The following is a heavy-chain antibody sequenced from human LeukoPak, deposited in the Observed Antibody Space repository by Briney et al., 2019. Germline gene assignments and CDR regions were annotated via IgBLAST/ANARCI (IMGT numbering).Heavy chain of an antibody. D-gene: IGHD3-3*01. V-gene: IGHV3-48*02. Sequence: GGSLRLSCAASGFTFSYYSMNWVRQAPGKGLEWVSFISSGGTTIYYTDSVKGRFTISRDNAKNSLYLQMNSLRDEDTAVYYCARSFYDFLNGPYEEAFDMWGQGTMVTVSS. J-gene: IGHJ3*02. CDR3: ARSFYDFLNGPYEEAFDM. CDR2: ISSGGTTI. CDR1: GFTFSYYS.